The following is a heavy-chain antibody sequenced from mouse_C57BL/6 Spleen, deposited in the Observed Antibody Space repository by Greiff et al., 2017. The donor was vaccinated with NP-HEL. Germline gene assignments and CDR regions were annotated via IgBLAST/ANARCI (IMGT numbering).Heavy chain of an antibody. Sequence: EVHLVESGGDLVKPGGSLKLSCAASGFTFSSYGMSWVRQTPDKRLEWVATISSGGSYTYYPDSVKGRFTISRDNAKNTLYLQMSSLKSEDTAMYYCARSTMVTTGYAMDYWGQGTSVTVSS. V-gene: IGHV5-6*01. CDR3: ARSTMVTTGYAMDY. CDR2: ISSGGSYT. CDR1: GFTFSSYG. D-gene: IGHD2-2*01. J-gene: IGHJ4*01.